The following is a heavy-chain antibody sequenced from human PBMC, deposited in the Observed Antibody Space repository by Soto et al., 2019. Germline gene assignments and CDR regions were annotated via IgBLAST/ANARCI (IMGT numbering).Heavy chain of an antibody. D-gene: IGHD3-16*01. Sequence: GGSLRLSCAASGFTFSNYAMSWVRQAPGKGLEWVSGIGGSCGRTYYPDSVKGRFTISRDNSKNTLYLQVNSLRVEDTAVYYCAKCHSTYYFDYWGQGTLVTVSS. CDR2: IGGSCGRT. J-gene: IGHJ4*02. V-gene: IGHV3-23*01. CDR1: GFTFSNYA. CDR3: AKCHSTYYFDY.